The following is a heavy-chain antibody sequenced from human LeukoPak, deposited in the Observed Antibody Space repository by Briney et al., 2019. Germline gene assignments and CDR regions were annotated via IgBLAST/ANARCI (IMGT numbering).Heavy chain of an antibody. CDR2: ISHDESNK. V-gene: IGHV3-30*18. CDR3: AKVIGGWYSPGPFDY. J-gene: IGHJ4*02. Sequence: GGSLRLSCAASGFTVSSNYMSWVRQAPGKGLEWVAVISHDESNKYYADSVKGRFTISRDNSKNTLYLQMNSLRAEDTAVYYYAKVIGGWYSPGPFDYWGQGTLVTVSS. CDR1: GFTVSSNY. D-gene: IGHD6-19*01.